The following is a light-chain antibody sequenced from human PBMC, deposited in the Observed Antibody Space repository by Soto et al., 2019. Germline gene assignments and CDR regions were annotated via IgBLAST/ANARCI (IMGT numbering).Light chain of an antibody. CDR2: EVS. V-gene: IGLV2-8*01. CDR3: STYAGNNWYV. CDR1: SSDVGGYNY. Sequence: QSVLTQPPSASGSPGQSVTISCTGTSSDVGGYNYVSWYQQFPGKAPKLIIFEVSERPSGVPDRFSGSKSGNTASLTVSGLQTADEADYSCSTYAGNNWYVFGPGTNVTVL. J-gene: IGLJ1*01.